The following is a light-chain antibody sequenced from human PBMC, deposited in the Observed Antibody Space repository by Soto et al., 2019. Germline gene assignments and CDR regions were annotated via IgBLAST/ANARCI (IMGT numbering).Light chain of an antibody. CDR1: SSDVGGYNF. J-gene: IGLJ1*01. Sequence: QSVLTQPASVSGSPGQSITISCIGTSSDVGGYNFVPWYQQHPGEAPKLIIFDVSHRPSGISTRFSGSKSGNTASLTISGLQAEDEADYYCSSYRIRSPPDYVFGTGTKVTVL. V-gene: IGLV2-14*03. CDR3: SSYRIRSPPDYV. CDR2: DVS.